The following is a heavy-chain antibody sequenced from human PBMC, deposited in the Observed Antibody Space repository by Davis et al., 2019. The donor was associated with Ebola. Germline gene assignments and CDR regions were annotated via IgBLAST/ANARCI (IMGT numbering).Heavy chain of an antibody. J-gene: IGHJ4*02. CDR1: GGSFSGYY. D-gene: IGHD4-17*01. CDR3: AKRGNDYGYYFDY. V-gene: IGHV3-23*01. CDR2: ISGSGGST. Sequence: PSETLSLTCAVYGGSFSGYYWSWVRQAPGKGLEWVSAISGSGGSTYYADSVKGRFTISRDNSKNTLYLQMNSLRAEDTAVYYCAKRGNDYGYYFDYWGQGTLVTVSS.